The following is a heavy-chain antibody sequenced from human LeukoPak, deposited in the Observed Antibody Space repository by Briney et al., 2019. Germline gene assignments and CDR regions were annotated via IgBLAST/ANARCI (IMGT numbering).Heavy chain of an antibody. CDR3: ASEPPGNYDSSGHYYAYFDC. D-gene: IGHD3-22*01. Sequence: GGSLRLSCAASGFIFVHYNMNWGGPAPGKGLEWVSYISSCGSTIYYADSVKGRFTISRDNARNSLYLQMNGLTDEDTAVYYCASEPPGNYDSSGHYYAYFDCWGQGALVTVSS. V-gene: IGHV3-48*02. CDR1: GFIFVHYN. CDR2: ISSCGSTI. J-gene: IGHJ4*02.